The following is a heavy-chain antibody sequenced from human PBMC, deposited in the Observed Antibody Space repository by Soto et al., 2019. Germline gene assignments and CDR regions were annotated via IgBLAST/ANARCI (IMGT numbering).Heavy chain of an antibody. J-gene: IGHJ6*03. D-gene: IGHD6-13*01. V-gene: IGHV1-18*01. Sequence: ASVRVSCTASGYTFTSYGITRVRKAPGQGLEWMGWINAGNGNTKYAQKFQGRVTITRDTSASTAYMELSSLRSEDTAVYYCASLGPGSWYSYYHYMDVWGKGTTVTVSS. CDR3: ASLGPGSWYSYYHYMDV. CDR2: INAGNGNT. CDR1: GYTFTSYG.